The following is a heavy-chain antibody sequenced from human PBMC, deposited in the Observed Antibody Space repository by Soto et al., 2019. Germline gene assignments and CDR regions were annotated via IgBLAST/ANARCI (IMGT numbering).Heavy chain of an antibody. CDR1: GFTFSSYS. CDR3: ARAIPVPAAKFYYYYYMDV. D-gene: IGHD2-2*01. CDR2: ISSSSSTI. J-gene: IGHJ6*03. V-gene: IGHV3-48*01. Sequence: GGSLRLSCAASGFTFSSYSMNWVRQAPGKGLEWVSYISSSSSTIYYADSVKGRFTISRDNAKNSLYLQMNSLRAEDTAVYYCARAIPVPAAKFYYYYYMDVWGKGTTVTVSS.